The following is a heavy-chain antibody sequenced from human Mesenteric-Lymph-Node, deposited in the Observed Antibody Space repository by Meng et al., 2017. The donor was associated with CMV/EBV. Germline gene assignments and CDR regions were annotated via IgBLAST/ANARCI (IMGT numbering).Heavy chain of an antibody. D-gene: IGHD2-21*01. Sequence: ASVKVSCKASGYTFTSYDINWVRQATGQGLEWMGWINPNSGNTGYAQKFQGKVTITRNTFISTAYMELSSLRSDDTAVYYCALLGDQDYWGQGTLVTVSS. CDR2: INPNSGNT. V-gene: IGHV1-8*03. J-gene: IGHJ4*02. CDR1: GYTFTSYD. CDR3: ALLGDQDY.